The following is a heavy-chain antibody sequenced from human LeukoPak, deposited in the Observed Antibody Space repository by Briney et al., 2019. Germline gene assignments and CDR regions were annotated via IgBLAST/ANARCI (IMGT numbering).Heavy chain of an antibody. CDR2: ISGSDGSGVRT. CDR3: AKDRYYGSGSDLDY. CDR1: GFTFSTYA. V-gene: IGHV3-23*01. Sequence: PGGSLRLSCVASGFTFSTYAMNWVRQAPGKGLEWVSGISGSDGSGVRTYYADSVKGRFIISRHNSKNTLYLQMNSLRAEDTAVYYCAKDRYYGSGSDLDYWGQGTLVTVSS. D-gene: IGHD3-10*01. J-gene: IGHJ4*02.